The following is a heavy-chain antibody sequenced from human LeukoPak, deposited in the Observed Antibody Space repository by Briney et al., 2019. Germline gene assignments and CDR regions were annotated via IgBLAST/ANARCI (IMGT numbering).Heavy chain of an antibody. CDR3: ARGDAGGATYSY. CDR2: INHSGST. Sequence: PSETLSLTCAVHGGSFSGYYWSWIRQPPGKGLEWIGEINHSGSTNYNPSLKSRVTISVDTSKNQFSLKLSSVTAADTAVYYCARGDAGGATYSYWGQGTLVTVSS. J-gene: IGHJ4*02. D-gene: IGHD1-26*01. V-gene: IGHV4-34*01. CDR1: GGSFSGYY.